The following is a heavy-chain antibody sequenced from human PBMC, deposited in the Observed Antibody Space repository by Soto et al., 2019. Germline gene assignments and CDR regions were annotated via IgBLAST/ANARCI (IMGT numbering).Heavy chain of an antibody. J-gene: IGHJ6*02. V-gene: IGHV3-15*01. D-gene: IGHD3-10*01. CDR2: IKRKTDGGTT. CDR3: TAPFGESRICMVV. CDR1: GFTFSNAW. Sequence: PGGSLRLSCAASGFTFSNAWMSWVRQAPGKGLEWVGRIKRKTDGGTTDYAAPVKGRFTISRDDSKNTPYLQMNSLRIAVTAVYYCTAPFGESRICMVVWGPGTTVTVSS.